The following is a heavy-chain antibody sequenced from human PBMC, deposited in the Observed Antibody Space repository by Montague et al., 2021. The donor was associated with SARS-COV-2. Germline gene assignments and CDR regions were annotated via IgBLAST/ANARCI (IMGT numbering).Heavy chain of an antibody. CDR1: GGSISSGGYY. V-gene: IGHV4-31*03. Sequence: TLSLTCTVSGGSISSGGYYWSWIRQHLGKGLEWIGYIYYSGSTYYNPSLKSRVTISVDTSKNQFSLKLSSVTAADTAVYYCARDIFLRTPDTTMGYYYYYGMDVWGQGTTVTVSS. J-gene: IGHJ6*02. D-gene: IGHD5-18*01. CDR2: IYYSGST. CDR3: ARDIFLRTPDTTMGYYYYYGMDV.